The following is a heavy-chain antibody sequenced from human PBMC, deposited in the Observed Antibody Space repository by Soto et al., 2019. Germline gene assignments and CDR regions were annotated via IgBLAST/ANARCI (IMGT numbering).Heavy chain of an antibody. CDR3: ERPLGGNWFDP. J-gene: IGHJ5*02. D-gene: IGHD2-15*01. CDR1: GFSLSNARMG. CDR2: IFSNDDK. V-gene: IGHV2-26*01. Sequence: QVTLKESGPVLVKPTETLTLTCTVSGFSLSNARMGVSWIRQPPGKALEWLAHIFSNDDKSYSTSLKSRLTISKDTSQSQVVLTMPNMDPVDTATYYCERPLGGNWFDPWGQGTLVTVSS.